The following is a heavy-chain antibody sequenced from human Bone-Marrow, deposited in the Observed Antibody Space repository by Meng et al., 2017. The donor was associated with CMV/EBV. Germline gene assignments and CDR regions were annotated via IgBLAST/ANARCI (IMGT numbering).Heavy chain of an antibody. CDR2: ISSSSSYI. Sequence: GESLKISCAASGFTFSSYSMNWVRQAPGKGLEWVSSISSSSSYIYYADSVKGRTTISRDNANHALYLQMSSLRAGDTAVYYCTKDLRQWELKYHLDFWGQGTLVTVSS. CDR3: TKDLRQWELKYHLDF. V-gene: IGHV3-21*04. CDR1: GFTFSSYS. J-gene: IGHJ4*02. D-gene: IGHD1-26*01.